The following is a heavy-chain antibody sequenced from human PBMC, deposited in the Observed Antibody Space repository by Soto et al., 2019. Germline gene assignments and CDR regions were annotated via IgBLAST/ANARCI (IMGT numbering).Heavy chain of an antibody. J-gene: IGHJ4*02. V-gene: IGHV1-46*01. CDR3: ARDITHDYYYDSSGYNGGIDY. D-gene: IGHD3-22*01. CDR1: GYTFTSYY. CDR2: INPSGGST. Sequence: ASVKVSCKASGYTFTSYYMHWVRQAPGQGLEWMGIINPSGGSTSYAQKFQGRVTMTRDTSTSTVYMELSSLRSEDTAVYYCARDITHDYYYDSSGYNGGIDYWGQGTLVTVSS.